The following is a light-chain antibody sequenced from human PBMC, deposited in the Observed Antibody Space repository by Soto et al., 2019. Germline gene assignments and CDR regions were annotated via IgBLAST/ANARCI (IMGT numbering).Light chain of an antibody. CDR2: GSS. V-gene: IGKV3-20*01. Sequence: ALTQSPGTLSSSPGERATLSCRASQSVSSNYLAWYQQKPGQAPRLLIYGSSSRATGIPDRFSGSGSGTDFTLTISRLEPEDFAVYYCQQYGTSPLTFGGGTKVDIK. J-gene: IGKJ4*01. CDR3: QQYGTSPLT. CDR1: QSVSSNY.